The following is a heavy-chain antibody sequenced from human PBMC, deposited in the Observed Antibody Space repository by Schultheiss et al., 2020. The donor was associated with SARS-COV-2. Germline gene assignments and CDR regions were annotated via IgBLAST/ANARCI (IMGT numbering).Heavy chain of an antibody. CDR2: ISGSGGST. CDR3: AKDRLDQSPNDY. D-gene: IGHD3-22*01. V-gene: IGHV3-23*01. CDR1: GFTFSNAW. J-gene: IGHJ4*02. Sequence: GGSLRLSCAASGFTFSNAWMNWVRQAPGKGLEWVSAISGSGGSTYYADSVKGRFTISRDNSKNTLYLQMNSLRAEDTAVYYCAKDRLDQSPNDYWGQGTLVTVSS.